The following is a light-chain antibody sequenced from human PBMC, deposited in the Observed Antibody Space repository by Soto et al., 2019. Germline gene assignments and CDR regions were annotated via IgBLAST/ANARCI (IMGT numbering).Light chain of an antibody. Sequence: EIVLTQSPATLSLSPGERATLSCRASQSVSSSYLAWYQQKPGQAPRLLIYGASSRATGIPDRFSGSGSGTDFTLTISRLEPEDFALYYCQHYAHNSPITFGQGTRLEIK. CDR3: QHYAHNSPIT. CDR1: QSVSSSY. J-gene: IGKJ5*01. V-gene: IGKV3-20*01. CDR2: GAS.